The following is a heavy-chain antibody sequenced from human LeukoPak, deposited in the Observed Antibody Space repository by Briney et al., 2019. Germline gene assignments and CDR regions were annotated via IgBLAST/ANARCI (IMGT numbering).Heavy chain of an antibody. V-gene: IGHV1-69*04. CDR1: GGTFSSYA. CDR2: IIPILGIA. D-gene: IGHD1-26*01. Sequence: SVKVSCKASGGTFSSYAISWVRQAPGQGLEWMGRIIPILGIANFAQKFQGRVTITADKSTSTAYMELSSLRSEDTAVYYCASSYYGGDYYYYYGMDVWGQGTTVTVSS. CDR3: ASSYYGGDYYYYYGMDV. J-gene: IGHJ6*02.